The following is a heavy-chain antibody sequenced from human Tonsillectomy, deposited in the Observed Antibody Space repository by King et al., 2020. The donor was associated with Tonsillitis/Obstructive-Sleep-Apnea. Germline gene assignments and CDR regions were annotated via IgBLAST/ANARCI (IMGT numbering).Heavy chain of an antibody. CDR3: GAALGTVTTYTDY. V-gene: IGHV4-39*01. J-gene: IGHJ4*02. CDR1: GGSISSSSFY. CDR2: IYNSGST. D-gene: IGHD4-17*01. Sequence: QLQESGPGLVKPSETLSLTCTVSGGSISSSSFYWGWIRQPPGKGLEWIGRIYNSGSTYYNPSLKSRVTISVDTSSNQFSLKLGSVTAADTAVYYCGAALGTVTTYTDYWGQGTLVTVSS.